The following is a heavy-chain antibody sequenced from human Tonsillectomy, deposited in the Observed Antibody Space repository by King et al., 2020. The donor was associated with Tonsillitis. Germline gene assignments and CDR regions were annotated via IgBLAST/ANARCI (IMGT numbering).Heavy chain of an antibody. CDR2: INNEETST. Sequence: VQLVESGGGLVQPGGSLRLSCAASGFTFSNYWMHWVRQPPGKGLVWVSCINNEETSTIYPAPGEVRFTISRDKAKNTRYLQMNSLRVEDTAFYYCARETNGDYYFDYWGQGTLVTVSS. J-gene: IGHJ4*02. CDR3: ARETNGDYYFDY. CDR1: GFTFSNYW. D-gene: IGHD7-27*01. V-gene: IGHV3-74*01.